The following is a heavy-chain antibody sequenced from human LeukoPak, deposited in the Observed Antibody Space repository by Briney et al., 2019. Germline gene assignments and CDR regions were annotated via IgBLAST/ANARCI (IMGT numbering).Heavy chain of an antibody. J-gene: IGHJ4*02. D-gene: IGHD5-18*01. CDR2: MNPNSGNT. Sequence: ASVKVSCKASGYTFTDYYIHWVRQAPGQGLEWMGWMNPNSGNTGYAQKFQGRVTMTRNTSISTAYMELSSLRSEDTAVYYCARGLARTSMVTRGGVRFDYWGQGTLVTVSS. CDR1: GYTFTDYY. CDR3: ARGLARTSMVTRGGVRFDY. V-gene: IGHV1-8*02.